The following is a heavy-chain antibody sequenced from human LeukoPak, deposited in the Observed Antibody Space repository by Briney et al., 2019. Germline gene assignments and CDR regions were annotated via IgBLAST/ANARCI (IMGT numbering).Heavy chain of an antibody. CDR1: GFSFSSYY. J-gene: IGHJ4*01. D-gene: IGHD1/OR15-1a*01. CDR3: VAYNWNNPDY. CDR2: IEIDGSTT. V-gene: IGHV3-74*01. Sequence: PGGSLRLSCAASGFSFSSYYMYWVRQAPEKGLVWVSRIEIDGSTTAYADSVKGRFTISRDNAKNTLYLQMNSLRAEDTAVYYCVAYNWNNPDYWGQEPWSPSPQ.